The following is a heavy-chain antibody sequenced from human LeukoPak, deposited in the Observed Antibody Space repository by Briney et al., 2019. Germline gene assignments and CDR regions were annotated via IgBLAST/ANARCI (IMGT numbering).Heavy chain of an antibody. Sequence: GGSLRLSCAASGFTFTIFEMNWVRQAPGKGLEWVSYIIYSGSTTSYTDSVKGRFTISRDNAKNSLYLQMNSLRAEDTAVYYCARAGPPAFDPWGQGTLVTVSS. CDR2: IIYSGSTT. J-gene: IGHJ5*02. CDR3: ARAGPPAFDP. CDR1: GFTFTIFE. V-gene: IGHV3-48*03.